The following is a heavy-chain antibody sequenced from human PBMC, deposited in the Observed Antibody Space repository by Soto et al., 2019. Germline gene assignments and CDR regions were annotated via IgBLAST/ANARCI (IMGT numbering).Heavy chain of an antibody. D-gene: IGHD3-10*01. CDR2: VYFNENT. CDR1: VGSISSGGYY. CDR3: ARQITMARGIDF. V-gene: IGHV4-31*03. J-gene: IGHJ4*02. Sequence: PSETLSLTCSIPVGSISSGGYYWSWFLQRPGKGLEWIGYVYFNENTYYNPSLKSRVTISVGTSKSQSSLRLSSVTAADAAVYYCARQITMARGIDFWGPGISVTVSS.